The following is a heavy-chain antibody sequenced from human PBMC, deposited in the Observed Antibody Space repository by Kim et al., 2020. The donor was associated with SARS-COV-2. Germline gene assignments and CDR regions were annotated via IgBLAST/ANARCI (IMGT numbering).Heavy chain of an antibody. V-gene: IGHV3-48*02. CDR2: ISSSSSTI. CDR3: ARDSPITMVRGVPFDY. Sequence: GGSLRLSCAASGFTFSSYSMNWVRQAPGKGLEWVSYISSSSSTIYYADSVKGRFTISRDNAKNSLYLQTNSLRDEDTAVYYCARDSPITMVRGVPFDYWGQGTLVTVSS. CDR1: GFTFSSYS. D-gene: IGHD3-10*01. J-gene: IGHJ4*02.